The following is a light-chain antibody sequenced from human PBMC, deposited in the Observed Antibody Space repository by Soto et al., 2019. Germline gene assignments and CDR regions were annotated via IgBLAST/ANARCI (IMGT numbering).Light chain of an antibody. V-gene: IGKV1-5*03. CDR3: QQYNSYWT. CDR2: KAS. J-gene: IGKJ1*01. Sequence: DIPLTHSPSTLSETVGARVTIXCLASQTISTWLAWYQQKPGKAPKLLIYKASILESGVPSRFSGSGSGTEFTLTISSLQPEDFATYYCQQYNSYWTFAQGTKVDIK. CDR1: QTISTW.